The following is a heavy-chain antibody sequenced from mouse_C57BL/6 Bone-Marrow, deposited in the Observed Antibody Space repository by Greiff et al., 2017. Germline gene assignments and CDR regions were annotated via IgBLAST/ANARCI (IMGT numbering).Heavy chain of an antibody. J-gene: IGHJ3*01. CDR2: ISYDGSN. Sequence: ESGPGLVKPSQSLSLTCSVTGYSITSGYYWNWIRQFPGNKLEWMGYISYDGSNNYNPSLKNRISITRDTSKNPFFLKLTSVTTEDTATYYCARERFAYWGQGTLVTVSA. CDR1: GYSITSGYY. V-gene: IGHV3-6*01. CDR3: ARERFAY.